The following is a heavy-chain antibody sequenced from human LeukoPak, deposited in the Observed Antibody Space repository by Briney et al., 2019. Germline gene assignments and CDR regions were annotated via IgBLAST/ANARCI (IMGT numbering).Heavy chain of an antibody. CDR1: GGSFSGYY. J-gene: IGHJ4*02. Sequence: SETLSLTCGVFGGSFSGYYWTWLRQPPGKGLEWIGQINHRGSSHYNPSLRSRVTISVDTSKTQFSLKPTSVTAADTAVYYCARDRFCSDTGSCNIGLFDFWGQGALVTVSS. V-gene: IGHV4-34*01. D-gene: IGHD2-15*01. CDR2: INHRGSS. CDR3: ARDRFCSDTGSCNIGLFDF.